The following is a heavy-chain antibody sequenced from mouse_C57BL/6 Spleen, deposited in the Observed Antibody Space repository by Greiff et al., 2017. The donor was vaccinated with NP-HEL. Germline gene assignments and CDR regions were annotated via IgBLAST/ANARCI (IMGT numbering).Heavy chain of an antibody. CDR2: ISNLAYSI. D-gene: IGHD3-2*02. Sequence: DVMLVESGGGLVQPGGSLKLSCAASGFTFSDYGMAWVRQAPRKGPEWVAFISNLAYSIYYADTVMGRFTISRENAKNTLYLEMSSLRSEDTAMYYCARHGDSSGYSYFDYWGQGTTLTVSS. V-gene: IGHV5-15*01. J-gene: IGHJ2*01. CDR3: ARHGDSSGYSYFDY. CDR1: GFTFSDYG.